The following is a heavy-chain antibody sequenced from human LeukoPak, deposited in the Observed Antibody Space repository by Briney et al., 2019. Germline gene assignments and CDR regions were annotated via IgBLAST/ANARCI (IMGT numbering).Heavy chain of an antibody. CDR3: ARDQGVAGFMDV. D-gene: IGHD6-19*01. J-gene: IGHJ6*02. V-gene: IGHV1-46*01. Sequence: GASVKVSCKAPGYTFTGHFIHWVRQAPGQGLEWMGVINPSDGSTNYAQRFQGRVTFTSDTSATVVYMDLSSLRSEDTAEYYCARDQGVAGFMDVWGQGTTVTVSS. CDR2: INPSDGST. CDR1: GYTFTGHF.